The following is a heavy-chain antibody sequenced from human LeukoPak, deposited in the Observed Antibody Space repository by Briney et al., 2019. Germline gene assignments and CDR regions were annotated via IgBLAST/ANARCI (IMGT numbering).Heavy chain of an antibody. Sequence: GGSLRLSCAASGFSFSTYAMHWVRQAPGKGLEWVSAISGSGGSTYYADSVKGRFTISRDNSKNTLYLQMNSLRAEDTAVYYCAKGLYSSGWYDLDYWGQGTLVTVSS. CDR3: AKGLYSSGWYDLDY. CDR2: ISGSGGST. V-gene: IGHV3-23*01. J-gene: IGHJ4*02. D-gene: IGHD6-19*01. CDR1: GFSFSTYA.